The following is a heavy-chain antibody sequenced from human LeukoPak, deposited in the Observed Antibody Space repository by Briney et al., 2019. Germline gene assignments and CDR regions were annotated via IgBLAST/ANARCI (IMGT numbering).Heavy chain of an antibody. CDR1: GFTLSSYA. Sequence: GGCLLLSCSASGFTLSSYAMHWGRQAPGEGLENFSALSCNGGSTYYADSVKGRFTISRDNSKNTLYLQMSSLRAEDTAVYYCVKPAGYSGYDPSHPFDYWGQGTLVTVSS. D-gene: IGHD5-12*01. CDR2: LSCNGGST. V-gene: IGHV3-64D*06. J-gene: IGHJ4*02. CDR3: VKPAGYSGYDPSHPFDY.